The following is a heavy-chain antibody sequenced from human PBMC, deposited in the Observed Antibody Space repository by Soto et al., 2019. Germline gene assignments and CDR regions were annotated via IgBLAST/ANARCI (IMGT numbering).Heavy chain of an antibody. Sequence: ASVKVSCKASGYTFTSYYMHWVRQAPGQGLEWMGIINPSGGSTSYAQKFQGRVTMTRDTSTSTVYMELSSLRSEDTAVYYCAREVYCSGGSCRTPYYGMDVWGQGTTVTVS. CDR3: AREVYCSGGSCRTPYYGMDV. V-gene: IGHV1-46*01. D-gene: IGHD2-15*01. CDR1: GYTFTSYY. J-gene: IGHJ6*02. CDR2: INPSGGST.